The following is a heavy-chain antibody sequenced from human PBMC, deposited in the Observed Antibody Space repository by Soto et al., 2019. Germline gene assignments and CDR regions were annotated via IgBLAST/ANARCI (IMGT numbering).Heavy chain of an antibody. CDR2: IYHSGST. D-gene: IGHD6-19*01. J-gene: IGHJ4*02. CDR1: GGSISSGGYS. CDR3: ARADSSGWYVGPIDY. V-gene: IGHV4-30-2*01. Sequence: PSETLSLTCAVSGGSISSGGYSWSWIRQPPGKGLEWIGYIYHSGSTYYNPSLKSRVTISVDRSKNQFSLKLSSVTAADTAVYYCARADSSGWYVGPIDYWGQGTLVTVSS.